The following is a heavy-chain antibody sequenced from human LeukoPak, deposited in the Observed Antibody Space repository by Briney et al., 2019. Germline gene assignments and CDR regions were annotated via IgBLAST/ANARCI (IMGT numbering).Heavy chain of an antibody. CDR2: ISGSGDNT. Sequence: PGGSLRLSCAASGFTFSGFAMSWVRGTPGKGREWGSGISGSGDNTLYADSVKGRFTISRDNSKNTLYLEMNSLRAEDTAIYYCAKMKGHPLPKYYMDVWGQGTTVTVSS. V-gene: IGHV3-23*01. J-gene: IGHJ6*01. CDR3: AKMKGHPLPKYYMDV. CDR1: GFTFSGFA. D-gene: IGHD1-26*01.